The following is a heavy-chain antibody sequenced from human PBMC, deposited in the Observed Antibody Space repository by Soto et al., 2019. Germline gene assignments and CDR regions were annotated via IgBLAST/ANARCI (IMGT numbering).Heavy chain of an antibody. CDR2: ISWNSGGI. CDR3: AKLTPPLWFGESCCDY. Sequence: SLRLSCAASGFTFDDYAMHWVRQAPGKGLEWVSGISWNSGGIGYADSVKGRFTISRDNAKNSLYLQMNSLRAEDTALYYCAKLTPPLWFGESCCDYRRQGSRVTVSS. J-gene: IGHJ4*02. V-gene: IGHV3-9*01. CDR1: GFTFDDYA. D-gene: IGHD3-10*01.